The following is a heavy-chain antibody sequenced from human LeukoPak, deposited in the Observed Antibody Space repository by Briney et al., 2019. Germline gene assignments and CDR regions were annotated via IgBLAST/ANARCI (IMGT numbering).Heavy chain of an antibody. V-gene: IGHV1-18*01. Sequence: ASVKVSCKAYGYTFTSYGFSWVRQAPGQGLEWVGWISGYSGNTHYAQRLQSRVTMTTDTSTTTSYMELRSLRSDDTAVYYCARATGTWGHDGFHIWGQGTMVTVSS. CDR1: GYTFTSYG. CDR2: ISGYSGNT. CDR3: ARATGTWGHDGFHI. D-gene: IGHD3-16*01. J-gene: IGHJ3*02.